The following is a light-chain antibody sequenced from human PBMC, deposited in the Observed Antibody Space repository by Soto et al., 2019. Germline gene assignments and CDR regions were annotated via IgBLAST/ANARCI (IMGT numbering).Light chain of an antibody. CDR3: QQYENFPFN. Sequence: DIQMTQSPSSLSASVGDRVTITCQASQDISDSLNWYQQKPGKAPILLIYDVSKFEIGVPSRFSGSGSGTDFTFTISSLQPEDLATYVWQQYENFPFNFGPGTKVHIK. V-gene: IGKV1-33*01. J-gene: IGKJ3*01. CDR2: DVS. CDR1: QDISDS.